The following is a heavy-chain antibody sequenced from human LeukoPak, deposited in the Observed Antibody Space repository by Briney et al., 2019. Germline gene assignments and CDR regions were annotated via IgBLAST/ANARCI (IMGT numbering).Heavy chain of an antibody. V-gene: IGHV1-18*01. CDR1: GYTFTSYG. CDR2: ISAYNGNT. CDR3: ARDNSVGDNAWWFDP. D-gene: IGHD1-26*01. J-gene: IGHJ5*02. Sequence: ASVKHSCKASGYTFTSYGISWVREAPGQGLEWMGWISAYNGNTNYAQKLQGRVTMTTDTSTSTAYMELRSLRSEDTAIYYCARDNSVGDNAWWFDPWGQGTLVTVSS.